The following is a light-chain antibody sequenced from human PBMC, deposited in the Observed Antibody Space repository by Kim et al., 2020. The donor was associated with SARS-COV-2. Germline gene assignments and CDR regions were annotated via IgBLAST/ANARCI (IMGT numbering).Light chain of an antibody. V-gene: IGKV1-13*02. Sequence: AYVGDRVIIPCRASQGITGALAWYQQKPGIATKLLIYDVSRLESGVPSRFSGSGSGTVFTLTISGLQPEDFVTYYCQQFESYPLTFGQGTRLEIK. CDR2: DVS. CDR1: QGITGA. J-gene: IGKJ5*01. CDR3: QQFESYPLT.